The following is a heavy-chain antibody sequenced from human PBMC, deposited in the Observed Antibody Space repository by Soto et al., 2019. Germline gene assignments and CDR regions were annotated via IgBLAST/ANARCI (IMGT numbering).Heavy chain of an antibody. D-gene: IGHD1-26*01. Sequence: GGSLRLSCAASGFTFEDYTMHWVRQAPGKGLEWVSLISWNGGNSYYADSVKGRFTISRDNSKNSVYLQMNSLRTEDTAFYYCGKDVLSRSYYGALNYWGQGALVTVSS. CDR3: GKDVLSRSYYGALNY. J-gene: IGHJ4*02. CDR1: GFTFEDYT. V-gene: IGHV3-43*01. CDR2: ISWNGGNS.